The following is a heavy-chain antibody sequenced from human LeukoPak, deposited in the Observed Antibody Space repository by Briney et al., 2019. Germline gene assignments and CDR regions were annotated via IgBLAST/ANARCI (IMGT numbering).Heavy chain of an antibody. CDR2: IYYSGST. Sequence: SETLSLTCTVSGGSLSSYYWSWIRQPPGKGLEWIGYIYYSGSTNYNPSLKSRVTISVDTSKNQFSLKLSSVTAADTAVYYCARASSSSSDYYYYGMDVWGQGTTVTVSS. CDR3: ARASSSSSDYYYYGMDV. V-gene: IGHV4-59*08. D-gene: IGHD6-6*01. CDR1: GGSLSSYY. J-gene: IGHJ6*02.